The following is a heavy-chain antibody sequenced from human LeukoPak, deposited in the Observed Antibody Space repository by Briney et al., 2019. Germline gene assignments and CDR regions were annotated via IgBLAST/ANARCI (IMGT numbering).Heavy chain of an antibody. J-gene: IGHJ4*02. D-gene: IGHD6-19*01. CDR1: GFTFSSYA. V-gene: IGHV3-23*01. CDR3: AKISYSSGWYEDY. CDR2: ITGSGSGT. Sequence: PGGSLRLSCAASGFTFSSYAMSWVRQAPAKGLEWVSAITGSGSGTFYATFVKGRFTISRDNYKNTLYLQMNSLRAEYTAVYYCAKISYSSGWYEDYWGQGTLVTVSS.